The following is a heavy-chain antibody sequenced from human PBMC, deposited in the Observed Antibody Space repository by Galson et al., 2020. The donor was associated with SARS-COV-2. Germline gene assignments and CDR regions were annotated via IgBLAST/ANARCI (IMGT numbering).Heavy chain of an antibody. V-gene: IGHV3-64D*09. CDR3: LSYSSSRQSY. CDR2: MSSNGATS. CDR1: GLIFSDYA. D-gene: IGHD6-6*01. Sequence: GGSLRLSCSASGLIFSDYAMQWVRQAPGKGLEYVSSMSSNGATSFYTDSVNGRFTMSRDNYKNMFYLQMTGLRLEDTAFYYCLSYSSSRQSYWGQGTLVTVSS. J-gene: IGHJ4*02.